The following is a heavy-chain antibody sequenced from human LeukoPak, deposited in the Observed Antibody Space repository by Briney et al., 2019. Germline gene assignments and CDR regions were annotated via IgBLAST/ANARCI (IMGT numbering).Heavy chain of an antibody. Sequence: GGSLRLSCAASGFTFSSYAMSWVRQSPGKGLEWVSAISGSGGSTYYADSVKGRFTISRDNSKNTLYLQMNSLRAEDTAVYYCAKEHYCDSSGYYSYYFDYWGQGTLVTVSS. CDR1: GFTFSSYA. CDR2: ISGSGGST. D-gene: IGHD3-22*01. V-gene: IGHV3-23*01. J-gene: IGHJ4*02. CDR3: AKEHYCDSSGYYSYYFDY.